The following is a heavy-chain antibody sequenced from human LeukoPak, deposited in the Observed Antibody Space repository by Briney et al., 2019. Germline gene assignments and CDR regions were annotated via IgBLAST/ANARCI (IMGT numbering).Heavy chain of an antibody. Sequence: GGSLRLSCAASGFTVSSNYMTWVRQAPGKGLEWVSVIYSGGSTYYADSVKGRFTISRDNSKNTLYLQMNSLRAEDTAVYYCAGDRPGGGSYYGLDYWGQGTLVTVSS. CDR1: GFTVSSNY. CDR2: IYSGGST. D-gene: IGHD1-26*01. CDR3: AGDRPGGGSYYGLDY. J-gene: IGHJ4*02. V-gene: IGHV3-53*01.